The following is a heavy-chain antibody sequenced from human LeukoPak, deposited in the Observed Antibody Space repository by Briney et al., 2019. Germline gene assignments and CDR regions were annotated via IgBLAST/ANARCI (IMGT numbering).Heavy chain of an antibody. Sequence: ASVKVSCKASGYTFTSYGISWVRQAPGQGLEWMGWISAYNGNTNYAQKLQGRVTMTTNTSTSTAYMGLRSLRSDDTAVYYCARTRFYGDYDDVWGQGTLVTVSS. J-gene: IGHJ4*02. CDR1: GYTFTSYG. V-gene: IGHV1-18*01. CDR3: ARTRFYGDYDDV. D-gene: IGHD4-17*01. CDR2: ISAYNGNT.